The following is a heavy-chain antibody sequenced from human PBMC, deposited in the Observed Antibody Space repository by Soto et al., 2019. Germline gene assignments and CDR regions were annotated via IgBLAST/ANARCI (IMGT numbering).Heavy chain of an antibody. CDR3: ARDFSTEWELLHGY. CDR1: GFTFSSYS. J-gene: IGHJ4*02. Sequence: GGSLRLSCAASGFTFSSYSMNWVRQAPGKGLEWVSYISSSSSTIYYADSGKGRFTISRDNAKNSLYLQMNSLRDEDTAVYYCARDFSTEWELLHGYWGQGTLVTVSS. V-gene: IGHV3-48*02. D-gene: IGHD1-26*01. CDR2: ISSSSSTI.